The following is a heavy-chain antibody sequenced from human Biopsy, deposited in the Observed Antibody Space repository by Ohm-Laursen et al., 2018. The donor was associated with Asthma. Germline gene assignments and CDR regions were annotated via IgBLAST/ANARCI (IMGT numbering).Heavy chain of an antibody. CDR2: ISKDASTQ. J-gene: IGHJ3*02. CDR3: VRDGTDDAFDI. CDR1: GFSFSNFA. Sequence: SLRLSCAATGFSFSNFAIHWGRQAPGKGLEWVGVISKDASTQDYADSVKGRFTMARDNSKNTPDLQMNSLREEDTAVYYCVRDGTDDAFDIWGQGTVVSVSS. V-gene: IGHV3-30*01. D-gene: IGHD1-1*01.